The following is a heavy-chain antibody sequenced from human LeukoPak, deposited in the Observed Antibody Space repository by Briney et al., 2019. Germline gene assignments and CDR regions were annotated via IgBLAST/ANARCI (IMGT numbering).Heavy chain of an antibody. CDR3: ARLAYCGGDCLQTRDY. D-gene: IGHD2-21*02. V-gene: IGHV1-69*13. J-gene: IGHJ4*02. CDR1: GGTFSSYA. CDR2: IIPIFGTA. Sequence: SVKVSCKASGGTFSSYAINWVRQAPGQGLEWMGGIIPIFGTANYAQKFQGRVTITADESTSTAYMELSSLRSEDTAVYYCARLAYCGGDCLQTRDYWGQGTLVTVSS.